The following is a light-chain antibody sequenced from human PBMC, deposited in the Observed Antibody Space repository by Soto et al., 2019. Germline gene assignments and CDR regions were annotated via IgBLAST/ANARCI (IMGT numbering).Light chain of an antibody. V-gene: IGLV2-14*01. CDR1: SSDVGGYDY. CDR3: SSYSISTAYL. CDR2: AVS. J-gene: IGLJ1*01. Sequence: QSVLTQPASVSGSPGQSSTISCTGTSSDVGGYDYVSWYQLHPGKAPKLMVFAVSNRPSGVSYRFSGSKSGNTASLPISGLQAEDEADYFCSSYSISTAYLFGTGTKVTVL.